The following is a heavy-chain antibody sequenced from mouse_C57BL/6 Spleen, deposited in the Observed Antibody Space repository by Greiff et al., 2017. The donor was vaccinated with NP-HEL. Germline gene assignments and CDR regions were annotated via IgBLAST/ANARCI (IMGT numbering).Heavy chain of an antibody. D-gene: IGHD2-3*01. CDR2: INPSYGTT. Sequence: EVQLQQSGPELVQPGASVKISCKASGYSFTDYNMHWVKQSNGKSLEWIGVINPSYGTTSYTQKIKGLATLTVDPSSSAAYMQLDSLTSEDSAVYCCARGGLYDPWFAYWGQGTLVTVSA. CDR3: ARGGLYDPWFAY. V-gene: IGHV1-39*01. CDR1: GYSFTDYN. J-gene: IGHJ3*01.